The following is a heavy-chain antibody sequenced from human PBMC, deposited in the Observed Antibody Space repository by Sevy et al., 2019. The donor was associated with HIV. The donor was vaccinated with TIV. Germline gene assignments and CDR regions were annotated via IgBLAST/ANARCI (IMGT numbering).Heavy chain of an antibody. CDR3: ARAIGTQVAGLYYFDY. CDR1: GYSISSDCY. Sequence: SETLSLTCAVSGYSISSDCYWGWIRQPPGKGLEWIGSIDHSGYSYYNPSLKSRVTISVDTSKNQFSLKLSSVTAADTAVYYCARAIGTQVAGLYYFDYWGQGTLVTVSS. V-gene: IGHV4-38-2*01. CDR2: IDHSGYS. D-gene: IGHD6-19*01. J-gene: IGHJ4*02.